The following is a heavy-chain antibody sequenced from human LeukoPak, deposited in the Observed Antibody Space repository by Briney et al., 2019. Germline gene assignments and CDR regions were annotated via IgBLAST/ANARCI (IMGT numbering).Heavy chain of an antibody. V-gene: IGHV3-48*03. CDR1: GFTFSSYE. D-gene: IGHD3-10*02. CDR2: ISYSVNTI. CDR3: AELGITMIGGV. J-gene: IGHJ6*04. Sequence: GGSLRLSCAASGFTFSSYEMNWVRQAPGKGLEWVSYISYSVNTIYYADSVKGRFTISRDNAKNSLYLQMNSLRAEDTAVYYCAELGITMIGGVWGKGTTVTISS.